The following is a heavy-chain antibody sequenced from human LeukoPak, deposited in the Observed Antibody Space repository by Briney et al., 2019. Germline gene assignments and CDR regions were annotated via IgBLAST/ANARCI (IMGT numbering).Heavy chain of an antibody. Sequence: PGGSLRLSCAASGFTFSSYAMHWVRQAPGKGLEWVAVISYDGSNKYYADSVKGRFTISRDNSKNTLYLQMNSLRADDTAVYYCARETVTTNAFDIWGQGTMVTVSS. J-gene: IGHJ3*02. CDR1: GFTFSSYA. V-gene: IGHV3-30*04. D-gene: IGHD4-17*01. CDR2: ISYDGSNK. CDR3: ARETVTTNAFDI.